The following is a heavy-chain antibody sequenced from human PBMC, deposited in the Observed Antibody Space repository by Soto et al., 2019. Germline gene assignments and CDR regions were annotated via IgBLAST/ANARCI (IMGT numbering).Heavy chain of an antibody. D-gene: IGHD3-9*01. J-gene: IGHJ6*02. CDR1: KYSFTRYW. Sequence: GESLKSSCKASKYSFTRYWIGWVRQMPGKGLEWMGIIHPGDSDTRYSPSFQGQVTISADKSISTAYLQWSSLKASDTAMYYCARGTAYNILTGSRSYGMDVWGQGTTVTVCS. CDR3: ARGTAYNILTGSRSYGMDV. V-gene: IGHV5-51*01. CDR2: IHPGDSDT.